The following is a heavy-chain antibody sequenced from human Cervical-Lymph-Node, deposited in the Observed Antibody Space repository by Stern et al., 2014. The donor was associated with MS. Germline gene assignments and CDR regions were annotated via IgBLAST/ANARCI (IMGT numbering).Heavy chain of an antibody. CDR3: ARVHFYDFWSGYYKNYYYGMDV. J-gene: IGHJ6*02. V-gene: IGHV3-74*01. CDR2: INSDGGST. D-gene: IGHD3-3*01. CDR1: GFTFSSYW. Sequence: VQLVESGGGLVQPGGSLRLSCEASGFTFSSYWMHWVRQAPGKGLGWISGINSDGGSTTYADSVKGRFTISRDNAKNTLYLQMNSLRAEDTAVYYCARVHFYDFWSGYYKNYYYGMDVWGQGTTVTVSS.